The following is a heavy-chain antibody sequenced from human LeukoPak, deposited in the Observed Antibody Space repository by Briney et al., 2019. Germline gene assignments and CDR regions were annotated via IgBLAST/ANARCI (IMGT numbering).Heavy chain of an antibody. D-gene: IGHD6-19*01. CDR2: LVYDERS. V-gene: IGHV3-33*01. J-gene: IGHJ4*02. CDR1: GFPFSSYG. CDR3: ARDLSAAFDF. Sequence: PGGSLRLSCAASGFPFSSYGMHWVRQAPGKGLEWVARLVYDERSDYADSVKGRFSISRDNSKNTLFLDMSDLRVEGTAVYYCARDLSAAFDFWGQGVLVTVSS.